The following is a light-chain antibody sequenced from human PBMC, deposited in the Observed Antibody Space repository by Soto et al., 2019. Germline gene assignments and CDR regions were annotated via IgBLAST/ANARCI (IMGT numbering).Light chain of an antibody. CDR2: NGS. CDR1: QSISSF. CDR3: QQSYSMPWT. J-gene: IGKJ1*01. Sequence: DIQMTQSPSSLSASLGDRVTITCRASQSISSFLNWYQQKSGKAPKLLIYNGSTLQSGVPSRFSGSGSGTEYSLTIYSMQTEDFPVYYCQQSYSMPWTFGQGTKVDIK. V-gene: IGKV1-39*01.